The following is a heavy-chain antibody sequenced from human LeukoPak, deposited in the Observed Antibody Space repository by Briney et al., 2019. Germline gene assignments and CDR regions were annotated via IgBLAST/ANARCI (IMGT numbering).Heavy chain of an antibody. CDR3: ARDGSPSRAVDY. V-gene: IGHV4-31*03. Sequence: SQTLSPTCTVSGGSISSGGYYWSWIRQHPGKGLEWIGYIYYSGSTYYNPSLKSRVTISVDTSKNQFSLKLSSVTAADTAVYYCARDGSPSRAVDYWGQGTLVTVSS. CDR2: IYYSGST. CDR1: GGSISSGGYY. J-gene: IGHJ4*02. D-gene: IGHD3-10*01.